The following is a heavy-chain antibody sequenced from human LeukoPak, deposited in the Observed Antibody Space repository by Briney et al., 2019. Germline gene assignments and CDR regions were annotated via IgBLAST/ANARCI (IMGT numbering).Heavy chain of an antibody. Sequence: GESRQISCKGSEYPFTSYWIGGARQMPGKGLEGMGIIYPGDSDTRYSPSFQGQVTISADKSISTAYLQWSSLKASDTAMYYCARLVYRGQLVDYWGQGTLVTVSS. D-gene: IGHD6-6*01. CDR3: ARLVYRGQLVDY. CDR1: EYPFTSYW. CDR2: IYPGDSDT. V-gene: IGHV5-51*01. J-gene: IGHJ4*02.